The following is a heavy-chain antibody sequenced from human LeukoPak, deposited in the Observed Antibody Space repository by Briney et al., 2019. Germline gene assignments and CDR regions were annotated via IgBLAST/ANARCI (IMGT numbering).Heavy chain of an antibody. CDR2: ISYDGSKK. D-gene: IGHD4-17*01. CDR1: GFTFSSYA. V-gene: IGHV3-30-3*02. Sequence: GRSLRLSCAASGFTFSSYAMHWVRQAPGKGLEWVASISYDGSKKYYADSLKGRFTISRDNSKKTLYLQMNSLRAEDTAVYYCAKDGDLYGHADYWGQGTLVTVSS. J-gene: IGHJ4*02. CDR3: AKDGDLYGHADY.